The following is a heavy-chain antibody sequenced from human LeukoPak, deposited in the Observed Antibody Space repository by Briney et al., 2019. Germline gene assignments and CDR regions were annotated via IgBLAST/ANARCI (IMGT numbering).Heavy chain of an antibody. CDR3: ASPYSSSSKGAFDI. D-gene: IGHD6-6*01. J-gene: IGHJ3*02. Sequence: ASVKVSCKASGYTFTSYGISWVRQAPGQGLEWMGWISAYNGNTNYAQKLQGRVTMTTDTSTSTAYMELRSLRSDDTAVYYCASPYSSSSKGAFDIWGQGTMVTVSS. CDR1: GYTFTSYG. CDR2: ISAYNGNT. V-gene: IGHV1-18*01.